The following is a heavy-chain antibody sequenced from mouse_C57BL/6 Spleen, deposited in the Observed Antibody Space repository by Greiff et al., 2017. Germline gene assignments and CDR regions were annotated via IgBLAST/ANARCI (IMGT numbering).Heavy chain of an antibody. CDR2: IDPSDSYT. Sequence: QVQLQQPGAELVKPGASVKLSCKASGYTFTSYWMQWVKQRPGQGLEWIGEIDPSDSYTNYNQKFKGKATLTVDTSSSTAYMQLSSLTSEDSAVYYCAREFTHYYYGSSNYFDYWGQGTTLTVSS. D-gene: IGHD1-1*01. V-gene: IGHV1-50*01. J-gene: IGHJ2*01. CDR1: GYTFTSYW. CDR3: AREFTHYYYGSSNYFDY.